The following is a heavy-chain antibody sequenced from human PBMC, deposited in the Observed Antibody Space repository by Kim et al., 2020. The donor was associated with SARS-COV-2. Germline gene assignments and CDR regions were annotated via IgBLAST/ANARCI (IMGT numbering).Heavy chain of an antibody. CDR3: ARGGSRLIDY. V-gene: IGHV3-48*02. Sequence: TIYYADSVKGRFTISRDNAKNSVYLQVNSLRDEDTAVYYCARGGSRLIDYWGQGTLVTVSS. D-gene: IGHD1-26*01. J-gene: IGHJ4*02. CDR2: TI.